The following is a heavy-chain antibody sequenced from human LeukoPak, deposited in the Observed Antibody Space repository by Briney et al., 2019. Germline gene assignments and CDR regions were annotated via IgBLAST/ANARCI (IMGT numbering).Heavy chain of an antibody. Sequence: PGGSLRLSCAASGFMVSSNYMGWVRQAPGKGLEWVSVIYSGGSTYYADSVKGRFTISRDNSKNTLYLQMNSLRAEDTAMYYCARGKDDAFDIWGQGTMVTVSS. J-gene: IGHJ3*02. CDR2: IYSGGST. V-gene: IGHV3-53*01. CDR1: GFMVSSNY. CDR3: ARGKDDAFDI.